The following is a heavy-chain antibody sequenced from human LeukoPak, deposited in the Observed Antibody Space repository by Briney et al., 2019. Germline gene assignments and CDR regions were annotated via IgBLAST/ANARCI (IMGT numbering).Heavy chain of an antibody. D-gene: IGHD3-16*02. CDR3: ASGFPYDYVWGSYRYSLDY. J-gene: IGHJ4*02. Sequence: GASVKVSCKASGYTFTSYDINWVRQATGQGLEWMGWMNPNSGNTGYAQKFQGRVTMTRNTSISTAYMELSSLRSEDTAVYYCASGFPYDYVWGSYRYSLDYWGQGTLVTVSS. CDR2: MNPNSGNT. CDR1: GYTFTSYD. V-gene: IGHV1-8*01.